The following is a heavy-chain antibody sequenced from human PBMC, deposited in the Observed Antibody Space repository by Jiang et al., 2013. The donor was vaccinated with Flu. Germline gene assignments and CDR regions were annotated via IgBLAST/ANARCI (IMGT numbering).Heavy chain of an antibody. Sequence: QAPGKGLEWVSAISGSGGSTYYADSVKGRFTISRDNSKNTLYLQMNSLRAEDTAVYYCAIHAPTVDYWGQGTLVTVSS. J-gene: IGHJ4*02. CDR3: AIHAPTVDY. CDR2: ISGSGGST. V-gene: IGHV3-23*01. D-gene: IGHD2-2*01.